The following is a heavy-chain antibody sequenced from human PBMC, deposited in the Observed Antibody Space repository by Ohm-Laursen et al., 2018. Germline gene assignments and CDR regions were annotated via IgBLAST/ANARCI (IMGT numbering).Heavy chain of an antibody. J-gene: IGHJ4*02. CDR1: GYTFTSNT. Sequence: ASVKVSCKAAGYTFTSNTITWVRQAPGQGLEWMGWISAYNGNTNYAQKLQGRVTMTTDTSTSTAYMELRSLRSDDTAVYYCARGGRGSALSGYSGYWGQGTLVTVSS. CDR2: ISAYNGNT. V-gene: IGHV1-18*01. CDR3: ARGGRGSALSGYSGY. D-gene: IGHD3-22*01.